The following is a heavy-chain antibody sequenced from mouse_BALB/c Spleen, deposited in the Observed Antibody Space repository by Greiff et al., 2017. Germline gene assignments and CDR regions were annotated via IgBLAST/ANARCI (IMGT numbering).Heavy chain of an antibody. D-gene: IGHD2-4*01. V-gene: IGHV14-3*02. CDR2: IDPANGNT. CDR1: GFNIKDTY. J-gene: IGHJ1*01. CDR3: ARYDYDGYFDV. Sequence: EVQLVESGAELVKPGASVKLSCTASGFNIKDTYMHWVKQRPEQGLEWIGRIDPANGNTKYDPKFQGKATITADTSSNTAYLQLSSLTSEDTAVYYCARYDYDGYFDVWGAGTTVTVSS.